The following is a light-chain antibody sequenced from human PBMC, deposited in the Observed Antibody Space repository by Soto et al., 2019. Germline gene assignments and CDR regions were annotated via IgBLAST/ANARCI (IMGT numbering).Light chain of an antibody. Sequence: EIGLTQSPGTLSLSPGERATLSCRASQSISSSYLAWYQQKPGQAPRLLIYGASSRATGIPDRFSGSGSGTDFTLTISSLDPEYFAVYYCQQCDSSPRTCGQGTKVDI. CDR3: QQCDSSPRT. V-gene: IGKV3-20*01. CDR1: QSISSSY. J-gene: IGKJ1*01. CDR2: GAS.